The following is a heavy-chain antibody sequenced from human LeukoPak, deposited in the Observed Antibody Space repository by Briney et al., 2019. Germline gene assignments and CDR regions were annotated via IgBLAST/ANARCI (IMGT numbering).Heavy chain of an antibody. CDR3: ARVSYCSGGSCYGLRY. V-gene: IGHV1-46*01. D-gene: IGHD2-15*01. CDR2: INPSGGST. Sequence: GSSVKVSCKASGYTFTSYYMHWVRQAPGQGLEWMGIINPSGGSTSYAQKFQGRVTMTRDTSTSKVYMELSSLRSEDTAVYYCARVSYCSGGSCYGLRYWGQGTLVTVSS. J-gene: IGHJ4*02. CDR1: GYTFTSYY.